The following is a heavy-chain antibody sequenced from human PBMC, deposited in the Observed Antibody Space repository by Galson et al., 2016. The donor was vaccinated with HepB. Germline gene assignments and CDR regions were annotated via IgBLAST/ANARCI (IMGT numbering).Heavy chain of an antibody. Sequence: SLRLSCAASGFNFNTFWMHWVRQVPGNGLVWVSRIDTDGRITNYADSVRGRFTISRDNTKNTLFLQMNSQRAEDTAVYYCARDLGGYGGYWGQGTLVTVSS. CDR2: IDTDGRIT. CDR1: GFNFNTFW. CDR3: ARDLGGYGGY. V-gene: IGHV3-74*01. J-gene: IGHJ4*02. D-gene: IGHD5-12*01.